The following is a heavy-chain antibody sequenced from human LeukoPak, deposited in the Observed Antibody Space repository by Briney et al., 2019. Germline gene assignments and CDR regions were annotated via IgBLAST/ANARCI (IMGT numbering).Heavy chain of an antibody. V-gene: IGHV4-39*07. J-gene: IGHJ4*02. Sequence: SETLSLTCTVSGGSISSSSYYWGWIRQPPGKGLEWIGSIYYSGSTYYNPSLKSRVTISVDTSKNQFSLKLSSVTAADTAVYYCARVDSFGGSPYFDYWGQGTLVTVSS. D-gene: IGHD2-15*01. CDR3: ARVDSFGGSPYFDY. CDR1: GGSISSSSYY. CDR2: IYYSGST.